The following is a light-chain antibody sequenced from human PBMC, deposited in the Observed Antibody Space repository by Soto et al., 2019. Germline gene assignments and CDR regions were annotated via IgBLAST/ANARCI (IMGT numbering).Light chain of an antibody. J-gene: IGKJ4*01. CDR1: QSVSSNY. Sequence: EIVLTQSPGTLSLSPGERATLSCRSSQSVSSNYLAWYQQKPGQAPRLLIYGASSRATGIPDRFSGSGSGTDFTLTIRRLEPEDFAVYYCQQHRSSPNTFGGGTKVDI. CDR2: GAS. CDR3: QQHRSSPNT. V-gene: IGKV3-20*01.